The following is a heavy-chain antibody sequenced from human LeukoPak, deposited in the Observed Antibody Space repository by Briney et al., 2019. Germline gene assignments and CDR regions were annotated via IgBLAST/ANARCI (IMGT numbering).Heavy chain of an antibody. Sequence: ASVKVSCKVYGYTLTELSMHWVRQAPGKGLGWMGGFDPEDGETIYAQKFQGRVTMTEDTSTDTAYMELSSLRSEDTAVYYCATRVGATDYFDYWGQGTLVTVSS. CDR2: FDPEDGET. V-gene: IGHV1-24*01. CDR1: GYTLTELS. CDR3: ATRVGATDYFDY. D-gene: IGHD1-26*01. J-gene: IGHJ4*02.